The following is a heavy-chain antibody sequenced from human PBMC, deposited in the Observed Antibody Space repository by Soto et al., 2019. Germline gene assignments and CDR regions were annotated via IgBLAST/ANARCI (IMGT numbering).Heavy chain of an antibody. Sequence: PGGSLRLSCTASGFTFGDYAMSWVRQAPGKGLEWVGLIRSKAYGGTTEYAASVKGRFTISRDDSKSIAYLQMNSLKTEDTAVYYCTRDKLELRTIFGVVTPYGMDVWGQGTTVTVS. CDR1: GFTFGDYA. V-gene: IGHV3-49*04. D-gene: IGHD3-3*01. CDR3: TRDKLELRTIFGVVTPYGMDV. CDR2: IRSKAYGGTT. J-gene: IGHJ6*02.